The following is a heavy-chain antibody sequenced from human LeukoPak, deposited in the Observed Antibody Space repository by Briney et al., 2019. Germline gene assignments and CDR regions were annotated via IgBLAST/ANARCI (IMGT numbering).Heavy chain of an antibody. J-gene: IGHJ4*02. D-gene: IGHD3-10*01. Sequence: ASVKVSCKASGYTFTSYYMHWVRQAPGQGLEWMGWINPNSGNTNYAQKFQDRVTMTKDTSISTAYMELSSLRSDDTAVYYCARDSHGSGIYYTLPDYWGQGTLVTVSS. CDR3: ARDSHGSGIYYTLPDY. CDR2: INPNSGNT. CDR1: GYTFTSYY. V-gene: IGHV1-2*02.